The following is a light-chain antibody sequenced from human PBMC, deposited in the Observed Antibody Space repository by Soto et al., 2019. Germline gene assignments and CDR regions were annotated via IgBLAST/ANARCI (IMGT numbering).Light chain of an antibody. CDR3: QQYNDWAWT. CDR1: EKSRSK. CDR2: DAS. V-gene: IGKV3-15*01. Sequence: EIVMTQSPGTLSVSPGERVTLSCNAGEKSRSKVVGYQRKPGPTPTLLIYDASSRATDAPGRFSGSGSATECTITTSSLQSEDFAVYYCQQYNDWAWTVGQETKVDI. J-gene: IGKJ1*01.